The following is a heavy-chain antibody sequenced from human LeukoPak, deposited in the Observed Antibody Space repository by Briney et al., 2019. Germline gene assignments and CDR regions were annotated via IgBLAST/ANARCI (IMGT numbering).Heavy chain of an antibody. V-gene: IGHV3-7*03. D-gene: IGHD4-17*01. CDR2: IKEDGSEK. CDR1: GFTFSRYW. J-gene: IGHJ4*02. CDR3: ASHDYGDYASFDY. Sequence: GSLRLSCVVSGFTFSRYWMSWLRQAPGKGLEWVANIKEDGSEKYYVDSVKGRFTISRDNAQNSLYLQMNSLGAEDTAVYFCASHDYGDYASFDYWGQGTLVTVSP.